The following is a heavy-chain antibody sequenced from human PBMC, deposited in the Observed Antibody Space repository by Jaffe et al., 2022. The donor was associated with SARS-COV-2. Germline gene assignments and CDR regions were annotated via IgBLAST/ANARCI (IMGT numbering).Heavy chain of an antibody. Sequence: QITLKESGPTLVKPTQTLTLTCTFSGFSLSTSGVGVGWIRQPPGKALEWLALIYWDDDKRYSPSLKSRLTITKDTSKNQVVLTMTNMDPVDTATYYCAHRQHQQPAKRGPNWYFDLWGRGTLVTVSS. CDR3: AHRQHQQPAKRGPNWYFDL. D-gene: IGHD6-13*01. CDR1: GFSLSTSGVG. V-gene: IGHV2-5*02. J-gene: IGHJ2*01. CDR2: IYWDDDK.